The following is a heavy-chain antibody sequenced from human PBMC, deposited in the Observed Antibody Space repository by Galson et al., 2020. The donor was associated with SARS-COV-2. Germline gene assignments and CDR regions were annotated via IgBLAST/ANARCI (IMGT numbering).Heavy chain of an antibody. Sequence: SQTLTLTCAVSGHSISSGSYWGWIRQPPGKGLEWIGSISHSGKTPPNPALRSRVTISVDTSQNQFSLKLTSLTDAESAVYYCAIHRGLWFGKLLSVSWLDPLGQGSLVSVSS. CDR3: AIHRGLWFGKLLSVSWLDP. CDR2: ISHSGKT. CDR1: GHSISSGSY. D-gene: IGHD3-10*01. V-gene: IGHV4-38-2*01. J-gene: IGHJ5*02.